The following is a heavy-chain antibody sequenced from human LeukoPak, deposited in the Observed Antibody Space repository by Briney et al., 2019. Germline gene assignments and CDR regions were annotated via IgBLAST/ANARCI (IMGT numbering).Heavy chain of an antibody. CDR1: GGSISSYY. CDR2: IYYSGST. D-gene: IGHD6-19*01. Sequence: SETLSLTWTVSGGSISSYYWSWIRQPPGKGLEWIGYIYYSGSTNYNPSLKSRVTISVDTSKNQFSLKLSSVTAADTAVYYCARAFIAVDAFDIWGQGTMVTVSS. J-gene: IGHJ3*02. CDR3: ARAFIAVDAFDI. V-gene: IGHV4-59*01.